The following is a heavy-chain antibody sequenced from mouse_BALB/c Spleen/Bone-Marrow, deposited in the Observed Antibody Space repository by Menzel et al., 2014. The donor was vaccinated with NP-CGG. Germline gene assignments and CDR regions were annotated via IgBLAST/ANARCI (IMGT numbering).Heavy chain of an antibody. D-gene: IGHD1-2*01. CDR2: IDPANGNT. CDR1: GFNVKDTY. V-gene: IGHV14-3*02. J-gene: IGHJ2*01. CDR3: ARPYSYGYDY. Sequence: EVQLQQSGAELVKPGASVKLSCTASGFNVKDTYIHWVKQRPEQGLEWIGRIDPANGNTKYDPKFQGKATITADTSSSTAYMQLSSLTSEDSAVYYCARPYSYGYDYWGQGTTLTVSS.